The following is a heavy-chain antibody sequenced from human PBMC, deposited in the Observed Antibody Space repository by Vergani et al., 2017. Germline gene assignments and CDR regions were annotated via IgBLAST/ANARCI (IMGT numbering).Heavy chain of an antibody. D-gene: IGHD3-10*01. Sequence: EVQLLESGGGLVQPGGSLRLPCAASGFTFSSYAMSWVRQAPGKGLEWVSAISGSGGSTYYADSVKGRFTISRDNSKNTLYLQMNSLRAEDTAVYYCAKDLGGGHWFDPWGQGTLVTVSS. V-gene: IGHV3-23*01. CDR3: AKDLGGGHWFDP. CDR2: ISGSGGST. CDR1: GFTFSSYA. J-gene: IGHJ5*02.